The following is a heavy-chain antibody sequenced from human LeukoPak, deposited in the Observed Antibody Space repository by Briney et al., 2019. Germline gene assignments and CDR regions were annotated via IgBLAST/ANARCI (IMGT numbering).Heavy chain of an antibody. Sequence: SGPTLVKPTQTLTLTCTFSGFSLSASGVGVGWIRQPPGKALEWPALIYWDDDKRYSPSLKSRLTITKDTSRNQVVLTMTNMDPVDTATYYCAHSLTTVTYFDYWGQGTLVTVSA. V-gene: IGHV2-5*02. D-gene: IGHD4-17*01. J-gene: IGHJ4*02. CDR2: IYWDDDK. CDR1: GFSLSASGVG. CDR3: AHSLTTVTYFDY.